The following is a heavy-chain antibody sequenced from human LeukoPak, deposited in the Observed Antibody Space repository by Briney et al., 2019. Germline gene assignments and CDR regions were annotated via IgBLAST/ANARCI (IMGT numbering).Heavy chain of an antibody. Sequence: ASVKVSCKASGYTFTSYGIRWVRQAPGQGLEWMGWISAYDGNTNYAQKLQGRVTMTTDTSTSTAYMELRSLRSDDTAVYYCARDDDLVGATDYWGQGTLVTVSS. CDR3: ARDDDLVGATDY. CDR1: GYTFTSYG. D-gene: IGHD1-26*01. V-gene: IGHV1-18*01. CDR2: ISAYDGNT. J-gene: IGHJ4*02.